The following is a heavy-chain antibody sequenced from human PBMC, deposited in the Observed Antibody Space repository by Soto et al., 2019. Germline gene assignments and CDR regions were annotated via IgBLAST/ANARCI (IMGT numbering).Heavy chain of an antibody. V-gene: IGHV3-21*01. CDR3: ARGDYSNHGSFDY. D-gene: IGHD4-4*01. CDR1: GFTFSSYS. Sequence: EVQLLESGGGLVKPGGSLRLSCAASGFTFSSYSMNWVRQAPGKGLEWVSSISSSSSYIYYADSVKGRFTISRDNAKNSLYLQMNSLRAEDTAVYYCARGDYSNHGSFDYWGQGTLVTVSS. J-gene: IGHJ4*02. CDR2: ISSSSSYI.